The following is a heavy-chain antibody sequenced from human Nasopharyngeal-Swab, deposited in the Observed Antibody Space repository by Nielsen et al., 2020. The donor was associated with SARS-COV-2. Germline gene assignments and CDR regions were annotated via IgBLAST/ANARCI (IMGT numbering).Heavy chain of an antibody. V-gene: IGHV3-21*01. CDR1: GFTFSTYT. J-gene: IGHJ6*02. CDR2: ISGSSAYI. D-gene: IGHD3-9*01. CDR3: ARGCVLTGPTCNYYGMDV. Sequence: GESLKISCAASGFTFSTYTMNWVRQAPGKGLEWVSSISGSSAYIWYADSVKGRFTISRDNAKNSLYLQMNSLRAEDTAVYYCARGCVLTGPTCNYYGMDVWGQGTTVTVSS.